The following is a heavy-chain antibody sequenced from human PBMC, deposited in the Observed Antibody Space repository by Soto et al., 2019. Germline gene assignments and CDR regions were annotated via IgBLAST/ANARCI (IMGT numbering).Heavy chain of an antibody. D-gene: IGHD6-13*01. V-gene: IGHV5-10-1*01. Sequence: GESLKISCKGSGYSFTSYWISWVRQMPGKGLEWMGRIDPSDSYTNYSPSFQGHVTISADKSIGTAYLQWSSLKASDTAMYYCATGGQQRVLEHDDVFDIWGQGTMVIVSS. CDR3: ATGGQQRVLEHDDVFDI. CDR1: GYSFTSYW. CDR2: IDPSDSYT. J-gene: IGHJ3*02.